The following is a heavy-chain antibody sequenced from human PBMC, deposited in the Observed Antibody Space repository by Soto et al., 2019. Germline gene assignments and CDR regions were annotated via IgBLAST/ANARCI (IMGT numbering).Heavy chain of an antibody. Sequence: ASVKVSCKASGYTFTSYGISWVRQAPGQGLEWMGWISAYNGNTNYAQKLQGRVTMTTDTPTSTAYMELRSLRSDDTAVYYCASSFRDGYTHYYFDYWGQGTLVTVSS. CDR3: ASSFRDGYTHYYFDY. CDR2: ISAYNGNT. D-gene: IGHD5-12*01. J-gene: IGHJ4*02. CDR1: GYTFTSYG. V-gene: IGHV1-18*01.